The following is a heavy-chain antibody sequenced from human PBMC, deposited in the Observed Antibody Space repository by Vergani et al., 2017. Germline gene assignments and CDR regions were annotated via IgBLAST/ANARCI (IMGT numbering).Heavy chain of an antibody. Sequence: QVQLVESGGGVVQPGRSLRLSCAASGFTFSSYGMHWVRQAPGKGLEWVAVISYDGSNKYYADSVKGRFTISRDNSKTTLYLQMNSLRAEDTAVYYCAKGTNDPQKDYDFWSGYYWFDGFDYWGQGTLVTVSS. CDR2: ISYDGSNK. D-gene: IGHD3-3*01. V-gene: IGHV3-30*18. CDR1: GFTFSSYG. J-gene: IGHJ4*02. CDR3: AKGTNDPQKDYDFWSGYYWFDGFDY.